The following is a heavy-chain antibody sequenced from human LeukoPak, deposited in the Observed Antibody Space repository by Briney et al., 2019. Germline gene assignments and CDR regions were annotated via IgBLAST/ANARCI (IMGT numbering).Heavy chain of an antibody. CDR1: GGSISSSSYY. V-gene: IGHV4-39*07. CDR2: IYYSGST. CDR3: ARRRQSRIVVVPAWWFDP. Sequence: PSETLSLTCTVSGGSISSSSYYWGWLRQPPGKGLEWIGSIYYSGSTYYNPSLKSRVTISVDTSKNQFSLKLSSVTAADTAVYYCARRRQSRIVVVPAWWFDPWGQGTLVTVSS. D-gene: IGHD2-2*01. J-gene: IGHJ5*02.